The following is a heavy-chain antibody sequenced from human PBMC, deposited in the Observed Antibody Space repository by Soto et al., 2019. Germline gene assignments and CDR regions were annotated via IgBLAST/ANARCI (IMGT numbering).Heavy chain of an antibody. D-gene: IGHD3-22*01. Sequence: EVQLLESGGGLVQPGGSLRLSCAASGFTFSSYTLTWVRQAPGKGLEWVSSINDGAGDTHYADSVKGRFTISRDNSKNTLYLQMNSLRAEDTAVYYCAKEGGYDYWGQGTRVTVSS. J-gene: IGHJ4*02. V-gene: IGHV3-23*01. CDR2: INDGAGDT. CDR3: AKEGGYDY. CDR1: GFTFSSYT.